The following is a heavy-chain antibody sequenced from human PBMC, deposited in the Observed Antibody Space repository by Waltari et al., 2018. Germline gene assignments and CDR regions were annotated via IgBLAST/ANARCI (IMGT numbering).Heavy chain of an antibody. V-gene: IGHV3-7*01. CDR1: GFTFSEYW. CDR3: TRDEA. J-gene: IGHJ5*02. Sequence: EEQRVASGGGLVQPGGSLRRSCEGSGFTFSEYWMSWVRQAPGKGLEWVANIKQDGSEKDYVDSVKGRFTISRDNAKKLLYLQMNSLRGEDTAVYYCTRDEAWGQGTLVTVSS. CDR2: IKQDGSEK.